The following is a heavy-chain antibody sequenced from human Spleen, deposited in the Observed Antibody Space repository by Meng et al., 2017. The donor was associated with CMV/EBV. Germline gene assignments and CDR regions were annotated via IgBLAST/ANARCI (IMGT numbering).Heavy chain of an antibody. CDR2: IRAYNGNT. D-gene: IGHD6-13*01. Sequence: QVQLVQSGAEVKKPWASVKASCKASGYTFTSYGMSWRRPAPGQGLEWMGWIRAYNGNTIYAQKVQGRVTMTTDASTNTAYLELRSLRSDDTAVYYCARDQQLIPAEYFQHWGPGTLVTVSS. V-gene: IGHV1-18*01. J-gene: IGHJ1*01. CDR3: ARDQQLIPAEYFQH. CDR1: GYTFTSYG.